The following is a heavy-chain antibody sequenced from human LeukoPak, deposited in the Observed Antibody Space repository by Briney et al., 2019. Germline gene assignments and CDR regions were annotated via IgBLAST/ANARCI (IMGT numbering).Heavy chain of an antibody. Sequence: SVKVSCKASGGTFSSYAISWVRQAPGQGLEWMGGIIPIFGTANYAQKFQGRVTITSDESTSTAYMELSSLRSEDTAVYYCARGDIVVVPAAMDYYYYYMDAWGKGTTVTVSS. V-gene: IGHV1-69*13. CDR3: ARGDIVVVPAAMDYYYYYMDA. D-gene: IGHD2-2*01. CDR2: IIPIFGTA. CDR1: GGTFSSYA. J-gene: IGHJ6*03.